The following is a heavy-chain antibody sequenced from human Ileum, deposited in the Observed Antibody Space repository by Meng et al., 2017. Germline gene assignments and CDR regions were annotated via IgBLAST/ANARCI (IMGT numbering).Heavy chain of an antibody. CDR3: AQTHGTSAFYDFDH. J-gene: IGHJ4*02. V-gene: IGHV2-70*20. Sequence: SGPTLVKPTQTLTLTCTFSGFSLSTSGVCVSWVRQPPGKALEWLAVINWDDAQYYSTSLKTRLTISKDTSKNQVVLTMTNMDPVDTATYYCAQTHGTSAFYDFDHWGQGTRVTVSS. CDR1: GFSLSTSGVC. D-gene: IGHD2-2*01. CDR2: INWDDAQ.